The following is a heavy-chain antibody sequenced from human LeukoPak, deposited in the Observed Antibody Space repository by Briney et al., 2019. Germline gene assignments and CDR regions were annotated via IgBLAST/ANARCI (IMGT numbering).Heavy chain of an antibody. V-gene: IGHV4-34*01. CDR2: INHSGST. CDR1: GGSFSGYY. Sequence: SETLSLTCAVYGGSFSGYYWSWIRQPPGKGLEWIGEINHSGSTNYNPSLKSRVTISVDTSKNQFSLKLSSVTAADTAVYYCARWRIMVRGVITVPNMYYFDYWGQGTLVTVSS. CDR3: ARWRIMVRGVITVPNMYYFDY. J-gene: IGHJ4*02. D-gene: IGHD3-10*01.